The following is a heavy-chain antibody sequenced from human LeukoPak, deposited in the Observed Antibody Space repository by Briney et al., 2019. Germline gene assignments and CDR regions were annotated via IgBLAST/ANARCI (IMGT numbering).Heavy chain of an antibody. Sequence: ASVKVSCKASGYTFTSYDINWVRQATGQGLEWMGWMNPNSGNTGYAQKFQGRVTMTRNTSISTAYMELSSLRSEDTAVYYCARVANYDFWSGGYFDLWGRGTLVTVSS. CDR1: GYTFTSYD. CDR2: MNPNSGNT. D-gene: IGHD3-3*01. CDR3: ARVANYDFWSGGYFDL. J-gene: IGHJ2*01. V-gene: IGHV1-8*01.